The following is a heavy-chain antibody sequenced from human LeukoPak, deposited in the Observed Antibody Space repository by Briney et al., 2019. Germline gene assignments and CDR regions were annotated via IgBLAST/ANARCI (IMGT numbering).Heavy chain of an antibody. J-gene: IGHJ4*02. CDR1: NSSIGSAYY. D-gene: IGHD3-16*01. V-gene: IGHV4-38-2*01. CDR3: ARDAGTTMIKGGFDY. CDR2: VYHSGTT. Sequence: SETLSLTCAVSNSSIGSAYYWGWVRQSPGKGLEWIASVYHSGTTYYNPSLRSRVTISIDTSKKHFSLKLSSVTAADTAVYYCARDAGTTMIKGGFDYWGQGTLVTVSS.